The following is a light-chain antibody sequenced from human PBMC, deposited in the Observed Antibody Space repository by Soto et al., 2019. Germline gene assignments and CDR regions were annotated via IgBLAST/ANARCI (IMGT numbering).Light chain of an antibody. CDR2: EDD. CDR1: SGSIASNY. CDR3: QSFDSNNRWV. Sequence: NFMLTQPHSVSESPGKTVTISCTRSSGSIASNYVQWYQQRPGSSPTPVIYEDDQRPSGVPNRFSGSIDSSSNSASLTISGLKTADEADYYCQSFDSNNRWVFGGGTKLTVL. J-gene: IGLJ3*02. V-gene: IGLV6-57*01.